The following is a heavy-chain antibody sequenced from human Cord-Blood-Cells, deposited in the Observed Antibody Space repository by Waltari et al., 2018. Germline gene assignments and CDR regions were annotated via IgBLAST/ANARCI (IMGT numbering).Heavy chain of an antibody. D-gene: IGHD2-2*01. V-gene: IGHV1-69*01. CDR3: ARERYCSSTSCYDAFDI. CDR1: GGTFSSYA. CDR2: IIPIFGTA. Sequence: QVQLVQSGAEVKKPGSSVKVSCKASGGTFSSYAIGWVRQAPGQGLEWMGGIIPIFGTANYAQKFQGRVTITADESTSTAYMELSSLRSEDTAVYYCARERYCSSTSCYDAFDIWGQGTMVTVSS. J-gene: IGHJ3*02.